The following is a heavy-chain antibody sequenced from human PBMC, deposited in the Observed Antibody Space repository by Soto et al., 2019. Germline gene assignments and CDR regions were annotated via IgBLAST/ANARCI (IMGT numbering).Heavy chain of an antibody. CDR1: GFTFSSYA. D-gene: IGHD5-12*01. Sequence: GGSLRLSCAASGFTFSSYAMHWVRQAPGKGLEWVPVISYDGSNKYYANSVKGRFTISRDNSKNTLYLQMNSLRAEETAVYYCPGSEWLQFSPLDYWGQGTLVTVSS. J-gene: IGHJ4*02. V-gene: IGHV3-30-3*01. CDR2: ISYDGSNK. CDR3: PGSEWLQFSPLDY.